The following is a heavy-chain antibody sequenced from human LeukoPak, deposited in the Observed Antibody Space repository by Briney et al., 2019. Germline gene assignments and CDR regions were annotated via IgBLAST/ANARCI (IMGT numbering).Heavy chain of an antibody. CDR3: ARFKSVHHPYYFDC. J-gene: IGHJ4*02. D-gene: IGHD1-14*01. CDR2: ISSSSSYI. Sequence: GGSLRLSCAASGFTFSSYSMNWVRQAPGKGLEWVSSISSSSSYIYYADSVKGRFTISRDNAKNSLYLQMNSLRAEDTPVYYCARFKSVHHPYYFDCWGQGTLVTVSS. V-gene: IGHV3-21*01. CDR1: GFTFSSYS.